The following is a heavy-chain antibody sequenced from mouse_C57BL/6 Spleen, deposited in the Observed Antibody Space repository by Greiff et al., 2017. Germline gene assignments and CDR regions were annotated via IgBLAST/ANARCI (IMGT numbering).Heavy chain of an antibody. CDR1: GYTFTSYG. V-gene: IGHV1-81*01. CDR3: ANYGSSPFDY. J-gene: IGHJ2*01. CDR2: IYPRSGNT. D-gene: IGHD1-1*01. Sequence: LQESGAELARPGASVKLSCKASGYTFTSYGISWVKQRTGQGLEWIGEIYPRSGNTYYNEKFKGKATLTADKSSSTAYMELRSLTSEDSAVYFCANYGSSPFDYWGQGTTLTVSS.